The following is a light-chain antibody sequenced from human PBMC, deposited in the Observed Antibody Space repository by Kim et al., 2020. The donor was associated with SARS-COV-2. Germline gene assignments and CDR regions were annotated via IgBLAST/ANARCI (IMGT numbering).Light chain of an antibody. CDR2: AAS. J-gene: IGKJ4*01. CDR3: QQCDYFPFN. CDR1: QGIRYW. Sequence: ASVGDRVTITCRASQGIRYWLAWYQQKSGKAPKLLIYAASTLESGVPSRFSGSGSGTDFTLTISSVQPEDFATYYCQQCDYFPFNFGGGTKVDIK. V-gene: IGKV1-12*02.